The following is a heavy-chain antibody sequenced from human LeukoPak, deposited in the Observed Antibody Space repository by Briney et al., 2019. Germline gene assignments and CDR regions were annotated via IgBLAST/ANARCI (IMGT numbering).Heavy chain of an antibody. D-gene: IGHD6-6*01. CDR3: ATIAARHDAFDI. CDR2: MNPNSGNT. J-gene: IGHJ3*02. V-gene: IGHV1-8*01. Sequence: ALVKVSCKASGYTFTSYDINWVRQATGQGLEWMGWMNPNSGNTGYAQKFQGRVTMTRNTSISTAYMELSSLRSEDTAVYYCATIAARHDAFDIWGQGTMVTVSS. CDR1: GYTFTSYD.